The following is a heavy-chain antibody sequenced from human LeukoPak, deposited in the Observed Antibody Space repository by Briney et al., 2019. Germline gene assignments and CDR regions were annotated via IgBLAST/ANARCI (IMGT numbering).Heavy chain of an antibody. V-gene: IGHV1-69*05. J-gene: IGHJ6*03. Sequence: TFSXYAXXXVRQAPGQGGXXXXXIIPIFGRANYAQQFQGRVTITTDESTSKAYMELSRLRCEDTAVYYCARGPFGGSPRTRYYYYMDVWGKGTTVTVPS. D-gene: IGHD2-15*01. CDR2: IIPIFGRA. CDR3: ARGPFGGSPRTRYYYYMDV. CDR1: TFSXYA.